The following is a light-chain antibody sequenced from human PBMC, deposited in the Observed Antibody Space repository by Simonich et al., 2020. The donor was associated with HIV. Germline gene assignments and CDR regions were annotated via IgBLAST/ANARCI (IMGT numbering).Light chain of an antibody. CDR3: CSYAGSSTYV. J-gene: IGLJ1*01. Sequence: QSALTQPASVSASPGPAITISCTETSRDVGRFNLFSWYRQDPGKAPKITIYEGSKRPSGLSNRFPGSKSGNTASLTISGLQAEDEADYYCCSYAGSSTYVFGTGTKVTVL. CDR2: EGS. V-gene: IGLV2-23*01. CDR1: SRDVGRFNL.